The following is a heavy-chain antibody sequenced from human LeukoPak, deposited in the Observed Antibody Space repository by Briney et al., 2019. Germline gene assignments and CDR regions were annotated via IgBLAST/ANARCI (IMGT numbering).Heavy chain of an antibody. CDR2: MYLSGAT. Sequence: SETLSLTCTVSGDSINSLDLWSWVRQPPGKGLEWIGEMYLSGATHSNPSVKSRVTISIDKSKNQFFLNLSSVTAADTAVYYCAGLVGRYSSGLYYYYFDYWARGPWSPSPQ. CDR1: GDSINSLDL. CDR3: AGLVGRYSSGLYYYYFDY. V-gene: IGHV4-4*02. D-gene: IGHD3-22*01. J-gene: IGHJ4*02.